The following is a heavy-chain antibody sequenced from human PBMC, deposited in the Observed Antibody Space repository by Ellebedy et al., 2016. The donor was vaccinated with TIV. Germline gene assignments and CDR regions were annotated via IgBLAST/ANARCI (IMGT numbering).Heavy chain of an antibody. CDR3: AREAQSVVVPAAIEPYYYYYMDV. Sequence: SVKVSCXASGGTFSSYAISWVRQPPGQGLEWMGRIIPILGIANYAQKFQGRVTITADKSTSTAYMELSSLRSEDTAVYYCAREAQSVVVPAAIEPYYYYYMDVWGKGTTVTVSS. V-gene: IGHV1-69*04. J-gene: IGHJ6*03. CDR1: GGTFSSYA. CDR2: IIPILGIA. D-gene: IGHD2-2*02.